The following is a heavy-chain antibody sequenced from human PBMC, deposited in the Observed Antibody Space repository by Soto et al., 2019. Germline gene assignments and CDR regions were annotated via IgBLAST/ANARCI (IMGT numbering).Heavy chain of an antibody. CDR2: IRSKAYGGTT. Sequence: GSLRLSCIGSGFTFGDHAMSWFRQAPGKGLEWVGFIRSKAYGGTTEYAASVKGRFTISRDDSNSIAYLQMNSLKTEDTAVYYWQYQLLNYYYGMDVWGQGTTVTVSS. CDR3: QYQLLNYYYGMDV. D-gene: IGHD2-2*01. V-gene: IGHV3-49*03. J-gene: IGHJ6*02. CDR1: GFTFGDHA.